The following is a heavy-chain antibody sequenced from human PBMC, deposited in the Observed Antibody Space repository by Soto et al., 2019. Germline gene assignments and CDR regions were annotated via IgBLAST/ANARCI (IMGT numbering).Heavy chain of an antibody. Sequence: GGSLRLSCAASGFTFSSYSMNWVRQAPGKGLEWVSYISSSSSTIYYADSVKGRFTISRDNAKNSLYLQMNSLRDEDTAVYYCARVLYCSSTSCYLYYYYGMDVWGQGTTVTVSS. V-gene: IGHV3-48*02. CDR2: ISSSSSTI. D-gene: IGHD2-2*01. CDR1: GFTFSSYS. CDR3: ARVLYCSSTSCYLYYYYGMDV. J-gene: IGHJ6*02.